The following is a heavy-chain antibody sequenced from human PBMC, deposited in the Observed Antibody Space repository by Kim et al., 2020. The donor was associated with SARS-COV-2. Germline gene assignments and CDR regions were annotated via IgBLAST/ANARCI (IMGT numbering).Heavy chain of an antibody. CDR2: INWSGDST. D-gene: IGHD3-22*01. J-gene: IGHJ6*02. CDR1: GFPFAKYG. Sequence: GGSLRLSCAASGFPFAKYGMMWIRQAPGKGLEWVAIINWSGDSTRYADSVEGRFTVSRDNAKSTLYLQMNSLGAEDTAFYYCARFWFDSSSWHRYGLDVWGQGTTVTVS. CDR3: ARFWFDSSSWHRYGLDV. V-gene: IGHV3-20*04.